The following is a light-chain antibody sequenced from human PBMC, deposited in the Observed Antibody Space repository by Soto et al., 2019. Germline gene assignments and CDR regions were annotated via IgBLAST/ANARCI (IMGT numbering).Light chain of an antibody. CDR2: GAS. J-gene: IGKJ1*01. V-gene: IGKV3-15*01. CDR3: QKYNNWIPWT. CDR1: QSVGSN. Sequence: EKVMTQSPVTLSVSPGESATLSCRASQSVGSNLAWYQQKPCQAPRLLIYGASTIATGIPARFSGSGSGTEFTLTISSLQSDDTAVYYCQKYNNWIPWTFGQGTKVDIK.